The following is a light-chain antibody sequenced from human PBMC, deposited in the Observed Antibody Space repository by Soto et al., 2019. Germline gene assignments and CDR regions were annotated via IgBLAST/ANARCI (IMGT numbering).Light chain of an antibody. CDR2: GAS. CDR3: QQYNDWPPKIT. CDR1: QSVSSN. Sequence: EIVVRQSPATRTVCPGERATLSCRASQSVSSNLAWYQQKPGQAPRLLIYGASTRATGIPARFSGSGSGTEFTLNIGSLQCEDFAVYFCQQYNDWPPKITFGQGTRLEIK. V-gene: IGKV3-15*01. J-gene: IGKJ5*01.